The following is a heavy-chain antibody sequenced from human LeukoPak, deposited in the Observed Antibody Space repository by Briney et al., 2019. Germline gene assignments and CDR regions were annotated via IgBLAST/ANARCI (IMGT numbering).Heavy chain of an antibody. CDR2: TYYRSKWYN. CDR3: ARDSSSWYYFDY. CDR1: GGSIDSGGYH. D-gene: IGHD6-13*01. J-gene: IGHJ4*02. Sequence: SETLSLTCSVSGGSIDSGGYHWNWIRQSPSRGLEWLGRTYYRSKWYNDYAVSVKSRITINPDTSKNQFSLQLNSVTPEDTAVYYCARDSSSWYYFDYWGQGTLVTVSS. V-gene: IGHV6-1*01.